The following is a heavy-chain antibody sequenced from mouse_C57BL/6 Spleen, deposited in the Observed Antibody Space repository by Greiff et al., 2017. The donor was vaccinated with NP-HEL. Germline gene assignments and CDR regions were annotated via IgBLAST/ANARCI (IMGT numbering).Heavy chain of an antibody. V-gene: IGHV14-3*02. CDR2: IDPPNGNT. D-gene: IGHD1-3*01. Sequence: EVQLQQSGAELVKSGATVKLSCTASGLNIKDTYIHWLKQWPEQGLEWIGRIDPPNGNTKYDPKYQGKANITAYTSSNPTYLQLSILTSDDTAGYYWARMAIKWGQGTPLTVSS. J-gene: IGHJ2*01. CDR3: ARMAIK. CDR1: GLNIKDTY.